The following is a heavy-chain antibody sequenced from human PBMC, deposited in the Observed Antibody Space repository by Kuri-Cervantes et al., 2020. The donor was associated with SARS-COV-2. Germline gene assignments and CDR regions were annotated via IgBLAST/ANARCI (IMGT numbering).Heavy chain of an antibody. Sequence: GGSLRLSCAASGFTVSSNYMSWVRQAPGKGLEWVSVIYSGGSTYYADSVKGRFTISRDNSKNTLYPQMNSLRAEDTAVYYCAREGSSYDSSGYDAFDIWGQGTMVTVSS. J-gene: IGHJ3*02. CDR2: IYSGGST. V-gene: IGHV3-53*01. D-gene: IGHD3-22*01. CDR1: GFTVSSNY. CDR3: AREGSSYDSSGYDAFDI.